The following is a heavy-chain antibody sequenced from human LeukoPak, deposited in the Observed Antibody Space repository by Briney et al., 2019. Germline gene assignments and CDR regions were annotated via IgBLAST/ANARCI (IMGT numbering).Heavy chain of an antibody. CDR2: ISWNSGSI. CDR3: AKDGIAAAGTPNYYYCMDV. V-gene: IGHV3-9*01. D-gene: IGHD6-13*01. Sequence: PGGSLRLSCAASGFTFYDYAMHWVRQAPGKGLEWVSGISWNSGSIGYADSVKGRFTISRDNAKNSLYLQMNSLRAEDTALYYCAKDGIAAAGTPNYYYCMDVWGKGTTVTVSS. J-gene: IGHJ6*03. CDR1: GFTFYDYA.